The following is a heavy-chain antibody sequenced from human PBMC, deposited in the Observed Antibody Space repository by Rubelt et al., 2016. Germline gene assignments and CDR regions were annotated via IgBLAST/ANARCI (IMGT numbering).Heavy chain of an antibody. Sequence: QVQLQESGPGLVKPSGTLSLTCAVSGGSISSSNWWSWVRQPPGKGLEWIGEIYHSGSTNYNPSLKGRVTISVDKTRNQFYLKRSSVTAADTAVYYCGAAAGTWEYNWFDPWGQGTLVTVSS. CDR3: GAAAGTWEYNWFDP. J-gene: IGHJ5*02. CDR2: IYHSGST. V-gene: IGHV4-4*02. CDR1: GGSISSSNW. D-gene: IGHD6-13*01.